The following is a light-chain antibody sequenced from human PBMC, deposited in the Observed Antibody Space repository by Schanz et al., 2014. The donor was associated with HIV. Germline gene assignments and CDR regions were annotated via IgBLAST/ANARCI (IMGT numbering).Light chain of an antibody. Sequence: EIVMTQSPVTLSVSPGERVTLSCRASQSVSNYLAWYQQKPGQAPRLLIYNASNRATGIPARFSGSGSGTDFTLTISSLEPEDFAVYYCQQYGSSPRTFGQGTKVEIK. CDR3: QQYGSSPRT. J-gene: IGKJ1*01. CDR1: QSVSNY. CDR2: NAS. V-gene: IGKV3-11*01.